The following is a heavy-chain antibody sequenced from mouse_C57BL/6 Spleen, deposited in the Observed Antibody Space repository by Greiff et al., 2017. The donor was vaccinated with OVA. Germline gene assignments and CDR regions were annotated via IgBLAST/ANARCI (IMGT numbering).Heavy chain of an antibody. CDR1: GYTFTSYW. CDR3: ARGRYYSNYVDFDY. V-gene: IGHV1-59*01. J-gene: IGHJ2*01. D-gene: IGHD2-5*01. CDR2: IDPSDSYT. Sequence: QVQLKQPGAELVRPGTSVKLSCKASGYTFTSYWMHWVKQRPGQGLEWIGVIDPSDSYTNYNQKFKGKATLTVDTSSSTAYMQLSSLTSEDSAVYYCARGRYYSNYVDFDYWGQGTTLTVSS.